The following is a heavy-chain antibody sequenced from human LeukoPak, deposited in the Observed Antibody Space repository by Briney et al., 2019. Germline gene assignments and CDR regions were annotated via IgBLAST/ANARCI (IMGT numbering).Heavy chain of an antibody. CDR3: AKGGFSDPITPASFFDY. D-gene: IGHD3-10*01. J-gene: IGHJ4*02. CDR2: IWYDGSNK. Sequence: GGSLRLSCAASGFTFSSYGMHWVHQAPGKGLEWVAVIWYDGSNKYYADSVKGRFTISRDNSKNTLYLQMNSLRAEDTAVYYCAKGGFSDPITPASFFDYWGQGTLVTVSS. CDR1: GFTFSSYG. V-gene: IGHV3-33*06.